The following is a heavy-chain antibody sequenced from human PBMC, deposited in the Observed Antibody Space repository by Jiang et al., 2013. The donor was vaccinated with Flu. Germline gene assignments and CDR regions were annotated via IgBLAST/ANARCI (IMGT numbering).Heavy chain of an antibody. D-gene: IGHD3-16*01. CDR3: AKLRL. V-gene: IGHV3-23*04. J-gene: IGHJ4*02. CDR1: GFIFSASA. Sequence: LVESGGGLVQPGGSLRLSCAASGFIFSASAMNWVRQAPGKGLEWVSSISGSGDDSDYADSVKGRFAISRDNSKNTLHLQLSSLRAEDTAVYYCAKLRLWGQGTLVTVSS. CDR2: ISGSGDDS.